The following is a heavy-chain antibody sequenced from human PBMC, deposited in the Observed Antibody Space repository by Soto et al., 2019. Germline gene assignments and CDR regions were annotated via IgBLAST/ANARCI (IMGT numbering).Heavy chain of an antibody. J-gene: IGHJ6*02. CDR2: ISSSSSYT. CDR1: GFTFSDYY. CDR3: ARDVRGYSYGYYYYYGMDV. D-gene: IGHD5-18*01. Sequence: GGSLRLSCAASGFTFSDYYMSWIRQAPGKGLEWVSYISSSSSYTNYADSVKGRFTISRDNAKNSLYLQMNSLRAEDTAVYYCARDVRGYSYGYYYYYGMDVWGQGTTVTVSS. V-gene: IGHV3-11*06.